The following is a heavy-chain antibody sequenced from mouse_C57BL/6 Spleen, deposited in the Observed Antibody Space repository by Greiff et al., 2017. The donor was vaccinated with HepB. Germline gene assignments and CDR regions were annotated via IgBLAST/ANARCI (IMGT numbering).Heavy chain of an antibody. CDR3: ARREYGSSPYYFDY. Sequence: VQLQQSGAELVKPGASVKLSCKASGYTFTSYWMHWVKQRPGQGLEWIGMIHPNSGSTNYNEKFKSKATLTVDKSSSTAYMQLSSLTSEDSAVYYCARREYGSSPYYFDYWGQGTTLTVSS. CDR2: IHPNSGST. J-gene: IGHJ2*01. V-gene: IGHV1-64*01. CDR1: GYTFTSYW. D-gene: IGHD1-1*01.